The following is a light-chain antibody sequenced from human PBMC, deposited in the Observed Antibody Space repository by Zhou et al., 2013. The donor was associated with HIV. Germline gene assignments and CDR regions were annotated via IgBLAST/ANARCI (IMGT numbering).Light chain of an antibody. Sequence: EIVLTQSPATLSVSPGERATLSCRASQSVNTNLAWYQQKPGLAPRLLIYGASSRATGIPDRFSGSGSGTDFTLTISRLEPEDFAVYYCQQYGNSLLTFGGGTKLEIK. CDR3: QQYGNSLLT. CDR1: QSVNTN. V-gene: IGKV3-20*01. CDR2: GAS. J-gene: IGKJ4*01.